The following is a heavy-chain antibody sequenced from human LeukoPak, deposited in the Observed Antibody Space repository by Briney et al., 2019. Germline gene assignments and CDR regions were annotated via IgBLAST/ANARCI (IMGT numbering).Heavy chain of an antibody. CDR3: ARRSSGWLGGPFDY. D-gene: IGHD6-19*01. J-gene: IGHJ4*02. V-gene: IGHV3-66*01. CDR2: IYSGGST. CDR1: GFTVSGNY. Sequence: PGGSLRLSCAASGFTVSGNYMSRVRQAPGKGLEWVSVIYSGGSTYYADSVKGRFTISRDNSKNTLYLQMNSLRAEDTAVYYCARRSSGWLGGPFDYWGQGTLVTVSS.